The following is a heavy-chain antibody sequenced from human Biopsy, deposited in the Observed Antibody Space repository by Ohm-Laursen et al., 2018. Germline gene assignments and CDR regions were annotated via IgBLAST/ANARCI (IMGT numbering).Heavy chain of an antibody. J-gene: IGHJ3*01. CDR1: GFNFSIYG. D-gene: IGHD3-16*01. Sequence: SSLRLSCTASGFNFSIYGMHWVRQAPGKGLEWVAVTSYDGNKKYFADSVKGRFTISRDNSKGTLYLQMNSLRAEDTAVYYCANSIVPIYYDVTGEGAFDVWGQGTMVTVSS. CDR3: ANSIVPIYYDVTGEGAFDV. CDR2: TSYDGNKK. V-gene: IGHV3-30*18.